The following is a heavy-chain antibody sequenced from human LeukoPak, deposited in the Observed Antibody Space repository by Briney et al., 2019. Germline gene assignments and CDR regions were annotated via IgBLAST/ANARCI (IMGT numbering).Heavy chain of an antibody. CDR1: GFTFSSFW. D-gene: IGHD3-10*01. J-gene: IGHJ4*02. V-gene: IGHV3-7*03. Sequence: GESLRLSCAASGFTFSSFWMTWVRQAPGKGLEWVANIKQDGSEKYYVDSVEGRFTVSRDNAKNSLYLQMNSLRAEDTAIYYCARGRMVRFYYFDYWGQETLVTVSS. CDR3: ARGRMVRFYYFDY. CDR2: IKQDGSEK.